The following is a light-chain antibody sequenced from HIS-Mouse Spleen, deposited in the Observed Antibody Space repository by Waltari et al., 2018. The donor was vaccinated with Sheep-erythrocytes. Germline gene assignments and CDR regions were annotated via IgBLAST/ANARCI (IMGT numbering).Light chain of an antibody. Sequence: SYELTQPPSVSVSPGQTASITCSGDKLGDKYACCYQQKPGQSHVLVIYQDSKRPSGIPERFSGSNSGNTATLTISGTQAMDEADYYCQAWDSSTAWVFGGGTKLTVL. CDR3: QAWDSSTAWV. CDR2: QDS. J-gene: IGLJ3*02. CDR1: KLGDKY. V-gene: IGLV3-1*01.